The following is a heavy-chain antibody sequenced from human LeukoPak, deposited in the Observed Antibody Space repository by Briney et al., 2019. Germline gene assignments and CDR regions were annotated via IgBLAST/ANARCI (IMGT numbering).Heavy chain of an antibody. D-gene: IGHD1-26*01. CDR3: ARRNRWELLCRY. CDR1: GFTFSSYA. J-gene: IGHJ4*02. V-gene: IGHV3-23*01. CDR2: ISGSGGST. Sequence: GGSLRLSCAASGFTFSSYAMSWVRQAPGKGLEWVSAISGSGGSTYYADSVKGRFTISRDNSKNTLYLQMNSLRAEDTAVYYCARRNRWELLCRYWGQGTLVTVSS.